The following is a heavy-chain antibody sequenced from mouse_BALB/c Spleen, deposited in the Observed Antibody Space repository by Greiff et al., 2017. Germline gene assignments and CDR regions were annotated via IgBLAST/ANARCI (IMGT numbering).Heavy chain of an antibody. CDR3: ESYYGSDWTWFAD. V-gene: IGHV5-12-1*01. J-gene: IGHJ3*01. CDR2: ISSGGGST. D-gene: IGHD1-1*02. CDR1: GFAFSSYD. Sequence: EVLLVESGGGLVKPGGSLKLSCAASGFAFSSYDMSWVRQTPEKRLEWVAYISSGGGSTYYPDTVKGRFTISRDNAKNTLYLQMSSLKSEDTAKCYCESYYGSDWTWFADWGQGTLVTVSA.